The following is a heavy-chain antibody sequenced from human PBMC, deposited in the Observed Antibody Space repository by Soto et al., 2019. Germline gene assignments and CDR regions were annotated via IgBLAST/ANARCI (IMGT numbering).Heavy chain of an antibody. V-gene: IGHV3-30-3*01. J-gene: IGHJ4*02. CDR2: ISYDGSNK. CDR1: GFTFSSYA. CDR3: ARFPIAREDY. Sequence: QVQLVESGGGVVQPGRSLRLSCAASGFTFSSYAMHWVRQAPGKGLEWVAVISYDGSNKYYADSVKGRFTISRDNSKNTLYLQMNSLRAEDTAVYYCARFPIAREDYWGQGTLVTVSS. D-gene: IGHD6-6*01.